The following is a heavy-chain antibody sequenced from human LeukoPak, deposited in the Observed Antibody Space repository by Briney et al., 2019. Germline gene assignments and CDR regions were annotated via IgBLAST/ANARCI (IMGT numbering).Heavy chain of an antibody. CDR2: IYHSGST. CDR3: ARDRVVVVPAAISYGMDV. Sequence: SETLSLTCTVSGGSISSGGYYWSWIRQHPGKGLEWIGYIYHSGSTYYNPSLKSRVTISVDTSKNQFSLKLSSVTAADTAVYYCARDRVVVVPAAISYGMDVWGQGTTVTVSS. V-gene: IGHV4-31*03. CDR1: GGSISSGGYY. J-gene: IGHJ6*02. D-gene: IGHD2-2*01.